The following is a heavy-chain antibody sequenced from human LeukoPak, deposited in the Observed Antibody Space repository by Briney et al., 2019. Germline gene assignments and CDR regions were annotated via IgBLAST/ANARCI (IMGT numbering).Heavy chain of an antibody. D-gene: IGHD1-26*01. J-gene: IGHJ6*03. CDR3: AKDPYSGNYYAYYYYYMDV. CDR1: GFTFSSYN. CDR2: ITYSSSHT. V-gene: IGHV3-21*01. Sequence: GGSLRLSCAASGFTFSSYNMNWVRQAPGKELEWVSSITYSSSHTYYADSVKGRFTISRDNADNSLYLQMDNLRAEDTAVYYCAKDPYSGNYYAYYYYYMDVWGKGTTVTVSS.